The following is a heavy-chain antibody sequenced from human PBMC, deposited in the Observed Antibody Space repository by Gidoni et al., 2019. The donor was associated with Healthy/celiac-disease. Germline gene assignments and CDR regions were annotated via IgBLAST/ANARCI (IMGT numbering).Heavy chain of an antibody. Sequence: QVQLVQSGAEVKKPGASVKVSCKASGYTFTSYYMHWVRQAPGQGLAWMGIIHPSGGSTSYAQKFQGRVTMTRDTSTSTVYMELSSLRSEDTAVYYCARDHNLDYYDSSGWGVVWGQGTLVTVSS. CDR1: GYTFTSYY. D-gene: IGHD3-22*01. CDR2: IHPSGGST. CDR3: ARDHNLDYYDSSGWGVV. J-gene: IGHJ4*02. V-gene: IGHV1-46*01.